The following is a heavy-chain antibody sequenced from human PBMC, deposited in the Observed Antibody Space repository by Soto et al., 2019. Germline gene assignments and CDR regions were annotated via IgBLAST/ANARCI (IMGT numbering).Heavy chain of an antibody. D-gene: IGHD1-26*01. Sequence: SLTMFFRCSGYSFTSYWMGLVRQMPGKGLEWMGIIYPGDSDTRYSPSFQGQVTISADKSISTAYLQWSSLKASDTAMYYCARHLRATTFYYWGQGTLGTPPQ. CDR3: ARHLRATTFYY. CDR1: GYSFTSYW. CDR2: IYPGDSDT. J-gene: IGHJ4*02. V-gene: IGHV5-51*01.